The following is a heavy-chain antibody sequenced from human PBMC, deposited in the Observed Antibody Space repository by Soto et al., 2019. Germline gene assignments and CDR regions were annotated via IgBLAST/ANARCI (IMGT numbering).Heavy chain of an antibody. V-gene: IGHV1-69*02. CDR1: GGTFSSYT. D-gene: IGHD2-15*01. CDR2: IIPILGIA. CDR3: AREVGLRYCSGGSCPEYFQH. J-gene: IGHJ1*01. Sequence: ASLKVSCKASGGTFSSYTISWVRQAPGQGLEWMGRIIPILGIANYAQKFQGRVTITADKSTSTAYMELSSLRSEDTAVYYCAREVGLRYCSGGSCPEYFQHWGQGTLVTVSS.